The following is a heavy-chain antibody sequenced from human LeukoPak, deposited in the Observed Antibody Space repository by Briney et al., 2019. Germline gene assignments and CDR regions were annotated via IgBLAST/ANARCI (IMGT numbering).Heavy chain of an antibody. V-gene: IGHV3-23*01. CDR2: IIDTGGRT. CDR1: GFTFSNYA. CDR3: AKGSYGSGSYYNLGFDY. Sequence: GGSLRLSCAASGFTFSNYAMSWVRQAPAKGLEWVSDIIDTGGRTYYADSVKGRFTISRDNSKNTLYLQMNSLGAEDTAVYYCAKGSYGSGSYYNLGFDYWGQGTLVTVSS. J-gene: IGHJ4*02. D-gene: IGHD3-10*01.